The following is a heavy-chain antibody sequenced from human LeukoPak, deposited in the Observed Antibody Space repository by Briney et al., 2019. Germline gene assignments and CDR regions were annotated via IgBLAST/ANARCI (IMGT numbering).Heavy chain of an antibody. CDR1: GGSFSGHY. CDR2: INHSGST. D-gene: IGHD3-3*01. Sequence: PSETLSLTCAVYGGSFSGHYWSWIRQPPGKGLEWIGEINHSGSTNYNPSLKSRVTISVDTSKNQFSLKLSSVTAADTAVYYCARYRSGYYSGYFDYWGQGTLVTVSS. J-gene: IGHJ4*02. CDR3: ARYRSGYYSGYFDY. V-gene: IGHV4-34*01.